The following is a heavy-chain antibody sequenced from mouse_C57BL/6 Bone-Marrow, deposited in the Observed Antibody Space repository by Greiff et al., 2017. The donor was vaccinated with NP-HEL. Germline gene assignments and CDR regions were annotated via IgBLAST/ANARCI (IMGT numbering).Heavy chain of an antibody. J-gene: IGHJ4*01. CDR1: GYTFTSYG. CDR3: AIFITTVVGGYYYAMDY. D-gene: IGHD1-1*01. V-gene: IGHV1-74*01. Sequence: QVQLQQSGAELARPGASVKLSCKASGYTFTSYGISWVKQRPGQGLEWIGRIHPSDSDTNYNQKFKGKATLTVDKSSSTAYMQLSSLTSEDSAVYYCAIFITTVVGGYYYAMDYWGQGTSVTVSS. CDR2: IHPSDSDT.